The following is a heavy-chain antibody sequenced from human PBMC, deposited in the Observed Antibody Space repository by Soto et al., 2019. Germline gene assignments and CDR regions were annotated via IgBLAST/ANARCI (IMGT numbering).Heavy chain of an antibody. CDR1: GGSISSYY. CDR2: IYCSGST. J-gene: IGHJ6*03. Sequence: SETLSLTCTASGGSISSYYWSWIRQPPGKGLEWIGYIYCSGSTNYNPSLKSRVTISVDTSKNQFSLKLSSVTAADTAVYYCARDSNPGYYYYYYYMDVWGKGTTVTVSS. CDR3: ARDSNPGYYYYYYYMDV. V-gene: IGHV4-59*01. D-gene: IGHD4-4*01.